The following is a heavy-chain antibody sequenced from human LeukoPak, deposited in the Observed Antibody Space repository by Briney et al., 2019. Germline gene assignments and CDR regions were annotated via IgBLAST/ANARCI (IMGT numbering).Heavy chain of an antibody. V-gene: IGHV4-38-2*01. D-gene: IGHD1-26*01. J-gene: IGHJ2*01. Sequence: SETLSLTCAVSGYFISTGSFWGWIRQPPGKGLEWIGAIYHSGSTYYNPSLKSRVTLSVDTSRNQFSLKMGSVTAADTVLYYCARREGGTSYFDFWGRGTLVTVSS. CDR1: GYFISTGSF. CDR3: ARREGGTSYFDF. CDR2: IYHSGST.